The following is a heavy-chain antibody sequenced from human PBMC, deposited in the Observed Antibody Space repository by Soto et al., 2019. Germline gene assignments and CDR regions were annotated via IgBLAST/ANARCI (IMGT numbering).Heavy chain of an antibody. J-gene: IGHJ4*02. CDR2: IWYDGSNK. Sequence: PGGSLRLSCAASGFTFSSYGMHWVRQAPGKGLEWVAVIWYDGSNKYYADSVEGRFTISRDNSKNTLYLQMNSLRAEDTAVYYCARDDGYGDSEGFGYWGQGTLVTVSS. V-gene: IGHV3-33*01. CDR1: GFTFSSYG. D-gene: IGHD4-17*01. CDR3: ARDDGYGDSEGFGY.